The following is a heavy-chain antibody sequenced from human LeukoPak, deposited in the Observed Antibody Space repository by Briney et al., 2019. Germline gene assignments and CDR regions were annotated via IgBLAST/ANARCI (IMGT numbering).Heavy chain of an antibody. CDR2: ISYDGSKI. CDR1: GFTFSSYG. CDR3: ARESGWGLPHAFDF. J-gene: IGHJ3*01. V-gene: IGHV3-30*03. Sequence: GRSLRLSCAASGFTFSSYGMHWVRQAPGKGLEWVTLISYDGSKIYYADSVKGRFTISRDNSKNTLYLQMNSLRAEDTAVYYCARESGWGLPHAFDFWGQGTTVTVSS. D-gene: IGHD3-3*01.